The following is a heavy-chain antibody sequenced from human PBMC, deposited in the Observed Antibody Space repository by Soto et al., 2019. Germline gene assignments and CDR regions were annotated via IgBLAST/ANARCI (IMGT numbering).Heavy chain of an antibody. Sequence: QVQLVQSGAEVKKPGASVKVSCKASGYTLTSYGISSVRHAPGQGLEWMGWISADNGNTNYAQKLQGRVTMTTVTPTSTAYIELRSLRSDDLAVYYFARSAGSGYSTSDGMDVWGQGTTVTASS. CDR2: ISADNGNT. J-gene: IGHJ6*02. D-gene: IGHD3-3*01. CDR3: ARSAGSGYSTSDGMDV. CDR1: GYTLTSYG. V-gene: IGHV1-18*03.